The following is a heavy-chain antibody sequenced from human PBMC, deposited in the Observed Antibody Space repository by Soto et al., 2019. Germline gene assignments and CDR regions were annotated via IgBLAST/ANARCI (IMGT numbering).Heavy chain of an antibody. CDR1: GGTFSSYA. V-gene: IGHV1-69*13. J-gene: IGHJ6*02. CDR3: ARMYSSSFYYYYYGMDV. Sequence: GASVKVSCKASGGTFSSYAISCVRQAPGQGLEWMGGIIPIFGTANYAQKFQGRVTITADESTSTAYMELSSLRSEDTAVYYCARMYSSSFYYYYYGMDVWGQGTTVTVSS. CDR2: IIPIFGTA. D-gene: IGHD6-6*01.